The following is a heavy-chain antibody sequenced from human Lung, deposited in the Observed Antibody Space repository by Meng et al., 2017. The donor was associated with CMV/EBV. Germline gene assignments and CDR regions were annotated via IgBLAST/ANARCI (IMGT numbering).Heavy chain of an antibody. CDR3: LRRSGGSV. CDR2: IHHRGSS. D-gene: IGHD3-10*01. Sequence: GSRQALLHPWESLPLSCSVSGDSITTHNWLAWVRQHPRGGLEWIGEIHHRGSSAYNPSIKSRVSMSIDKSKIQFSLKLTSVTAADTAVYHCLRRSGGSVWGQGTLVTVSS. V-gene: IGHV4-4*02. CDR1: GDSITTHNW. J-gene: IGHJ1*01.